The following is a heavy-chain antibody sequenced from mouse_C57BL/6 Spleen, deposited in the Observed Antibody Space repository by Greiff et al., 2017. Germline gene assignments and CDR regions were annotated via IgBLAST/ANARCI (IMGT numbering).Heavy chain of an antibody. D-gene: IGHD1-1*01. V-gene: IGHV5-16*01. J-gene: IGHJ1*03. Sequence: EVQLQESEGGLVQPGSSMKLSCTASGFTFSDYYMAWVRQVPEKGLEWVANINYDGSSTYYLDSLKSRFIISRDNAKNILYLQMSSLKSEDTATYYCARDFYYGSSYWYFDVWGTGTTVTVSS. CDR2: INYDGSST. CDR3: ARDFYYGSSYWYFDV. CDR1: GFTFSDYY.